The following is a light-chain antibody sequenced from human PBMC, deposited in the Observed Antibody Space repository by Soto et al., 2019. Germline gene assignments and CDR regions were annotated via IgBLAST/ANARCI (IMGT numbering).Light chain of an antibody. J-gene: IGKJ1*01. Sequence: EIVLAQSPGTLSLSPGERATLSCRASQSVTNSFLAWYQQKPGQAPRLLIYGASRRATGIPDRFTGSGSGIDFTLTIRSQEAEEFPIYYCLWHVSPPCAFGQRT. CDR1: QSVTNSF. CDR3: LWHVSPPCA. CDR2: GAS. V-gene: IGKV3-20*01.